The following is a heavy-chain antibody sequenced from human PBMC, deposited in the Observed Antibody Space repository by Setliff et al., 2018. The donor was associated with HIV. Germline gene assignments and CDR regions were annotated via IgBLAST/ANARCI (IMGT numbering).Heavy chain of an antibody. CDR3: ARRIDNSGSFPDKNWFDT. D-gene: IGHD3-10*01. CDR2: IFSSGST. CDR1: GGSISSYC. V-gene: IGHV4-4*09. J-gene: IGHJ5*02. Sequence: PSETLSLTCTVSGGSISSYCWNWIRQSPGRGLEWIGFIFSSGSTKYNPSLQSRVTMSIDTSKNQVSLKLTSVTAADTAVYYCARRIDNSGSFPDKNWFDTWGQGSLVTVSS.